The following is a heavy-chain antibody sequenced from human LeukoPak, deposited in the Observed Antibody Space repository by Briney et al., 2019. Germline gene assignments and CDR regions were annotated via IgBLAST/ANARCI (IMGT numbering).Heavy chain of an antibody. CDR2: ISYDGSNQ. J-gene: IGHJ5*02. V-gene: IGHV3-30*18. Sequence: GGSLRLSCAASGFTFSNYGMHWVRQAPGKGLEWVAVISYDGSNQYYADSVKGRFTISRDNSKNTLYLQMNSLRAEDTAVYYCAKDHEIAAADWFDPWGQGTLVTVSS. D-gene: IGHD6-13*01. CDR3: AKDHEIAAADWFDP. CDR1: GFTFSNYG.